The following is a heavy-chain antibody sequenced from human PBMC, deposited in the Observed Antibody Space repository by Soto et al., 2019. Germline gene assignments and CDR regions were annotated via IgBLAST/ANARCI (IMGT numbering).Heavy chain of an antibody. D-gene: IGHD1-26*01. CDR1: GGTFSSYA. Sequence: QVQLVQSGAEVKKPGSSVKVSCKVSGGTFSSYAISWVRQAPGQGLEWMGGIIPIFGTANYAQKFQGRVKITADESTSTAYMELSSLRSEDTAVYYCARTPISEGATKRGRNDYWGQGTLVTVSS. J-gene: IGHJ4*02. CDR3: ARTPISEGATKRGRNDY. V-gene: IGHV1-69*12. CDR2: IIPIFGTA.